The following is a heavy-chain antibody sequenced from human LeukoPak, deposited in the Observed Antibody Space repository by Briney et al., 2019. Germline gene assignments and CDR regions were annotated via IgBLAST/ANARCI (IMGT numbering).Heavy chain of an antibody. D-gene: IGHD3-22*01. Sequence: GASVKVSCKGSGYTFTSYDINWVRQATGQGLEWMGWMNPNSGNTGYAQKFQGRVTITRNTSISTAYMELSSLRSEDTAVYYCARGRGRYYYDSSGYSADAFDIWGQGTMVTVSS. CDR2: MNPNSGNT. V-gene: IGHV1-8*03. CDR1: GYTFTSYD. CDR3: ARGRGRYYYDSSGYSADAFDI. J-gene: IGHJ3*02.